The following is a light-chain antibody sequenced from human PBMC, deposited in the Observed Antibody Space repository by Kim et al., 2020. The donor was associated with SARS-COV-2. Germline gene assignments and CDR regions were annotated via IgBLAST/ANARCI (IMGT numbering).Light chain of an antibody. Sequence: GKTVTISCNRNSGSIASNYVQWYQQRPGSAPTTVIYEDNQRPSGVPDRFSGSIDSSSNSASLTISGLKTEDEADYYCQSYDSSSVVFGGGTQLTVL. J-gene: IGLJ2*01. CDR2: EDN. CDR1: SGSIASNY. CDR3: QSYDSSSVV. V-gene: IGLV6-57*03.